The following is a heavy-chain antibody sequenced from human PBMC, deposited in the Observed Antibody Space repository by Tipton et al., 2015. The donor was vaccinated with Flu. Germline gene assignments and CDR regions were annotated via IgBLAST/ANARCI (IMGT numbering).Heavy chain of an antibody. Sequence: LRLSCTVSGGSISSYYWSWIRQPAGKGLEWIGRIYTSGSTHYNPSLKSRVTMSVDTSKNQFSLKLSSVTAADTAVYYCARYSSSWSHYGMDVWGQGTAVTVSS. V-gene: IGHV4-4*07. D-gene: IGHD6-13*01. CDR2: IYTSGST. CDR1: GGSISSYY. CDR3: ARYSSSWSHYGMDV. J-gene: IGHJ6*02.